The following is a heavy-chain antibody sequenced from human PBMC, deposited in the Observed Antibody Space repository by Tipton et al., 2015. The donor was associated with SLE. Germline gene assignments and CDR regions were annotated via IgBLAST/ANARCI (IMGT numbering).Heavy chain of an antibody. Sequence: SLRLSCAASGFTFSSYSMNWVRQAPGKGLEWVSSISSSSYIYYADSVKGRFTISRDNAKNTLYLQMNSLRVEDTGVYYCASAGEQRTNDQWGQGTLVTVSS. CDR2: ISSSSYI. V-gene: IGHV3-21*01. CDR3: ASAGEQRTNDQ. D-gene: IGHD6-25*01. CDR1: GFTFSSYS. J-gene: IGHJ4*02.